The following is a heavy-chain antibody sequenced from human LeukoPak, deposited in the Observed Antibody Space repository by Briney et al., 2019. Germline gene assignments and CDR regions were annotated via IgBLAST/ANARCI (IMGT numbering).Heavy chain of an antibody. CDR1: GFHFTSYW. CDR3: ARQLAVSSINSDY. CDR2: IYPGDSDT. V-gene: IGHV5-51*01. J-gene: IGHJ4*02. D-gene: IGHD2-8*02. Sequence: GGSLQISWKGSGFHFTSYWIGWGRQMPGKGLEWMGIIYPGDSDTRYSTSFQGPVTLSPDKPISTAYLQWSSLKASDTAMYYCARQLAVSSINSDYWGEGTLVTVSS.